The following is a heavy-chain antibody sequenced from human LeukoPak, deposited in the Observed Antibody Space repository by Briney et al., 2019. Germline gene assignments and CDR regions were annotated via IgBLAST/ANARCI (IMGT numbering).Heavy chain of an antibody. J-gene: IGHJ4*02. CDR1: GFTFSSYA. V-gene: IGHV3-48*04. CDR2: ISSSGSTI. CDR3: ARDEIYYDILTGYRHFDY. Sequence: GGSLRLSCASTGFTFSSYAMHWVRKAPGKELEWVSYISSSGSTIYYADSVKGRFTISRDNAKNSLYLQMNSLRAEDTAVYYCARDEIYYDILTGYRHFDYWGQGTLVTVFS. D-gene: IGHD3-9*01.